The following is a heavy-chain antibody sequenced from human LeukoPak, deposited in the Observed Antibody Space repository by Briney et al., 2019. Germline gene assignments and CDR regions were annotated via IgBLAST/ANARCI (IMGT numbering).Heavy chain of an antibody. CDR2: ISGSGGST. J-gene: IGHJ4*02. Sequence: GGSLRLSCAASGFTFSSYAMSWVRQAPGKGLEWVSAISGSGGSTYYADSVKGRFTISRDNSKDTLYLQMNSLRAEDTAVYYCAKDLIDYYDSSGYPDYWGQGTLVTVSS. CDR3: AKDLIDYYDSSGYPDY. D-gene: IGHD3-22*01. V-gene: IGHV3-23*01. CDR1: GFTFSSYA.